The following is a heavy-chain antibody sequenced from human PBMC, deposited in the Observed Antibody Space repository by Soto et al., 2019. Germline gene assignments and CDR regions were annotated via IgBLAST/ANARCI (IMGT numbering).Heavy chain of an antibody. D-gene: IGHD2-15*01. J-gene: IGHJ4*02. CDR3: CFLLGAY. CDR1: GFTFSSYG. V-gene: IGHV3-33*01. Sequence: GGSLRLSCAASGFTFSSYGMHWVRQAPGKGLEWVAVIWYDGSNTYYADSVKGRFTISRDNSKNALYLQMNSLRAEDTAVYYCCFLLGAYWGQGTLVTVSS. CDR2: IWYDGSNT.